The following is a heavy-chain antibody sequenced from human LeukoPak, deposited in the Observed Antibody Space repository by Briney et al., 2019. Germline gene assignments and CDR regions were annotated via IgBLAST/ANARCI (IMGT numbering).Heavy chain of an antibody. CDR1: GGSISSGSYY. CDR3: ARRAGGGYYYFDY. D-gene: IGHD3-3*01. V-gene: IGHV4-61*02. J-gene: IGHJ4*02. CDR2: IYTSGST. Sequence: SETLSLTCTVSGGSISSGSYYWSWIRQPAGKGLEWIGRIYTSGSTNYNPSLKSRVTISVDTSKNQFSLKLTSVTAADTALYYCARRAGGGYYYFDYWGQGTRVTVSS.